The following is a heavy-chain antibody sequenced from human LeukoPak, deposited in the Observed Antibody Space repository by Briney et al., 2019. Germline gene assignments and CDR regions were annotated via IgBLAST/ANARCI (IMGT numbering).Heavy chain of an antibody. CDR3: ARAYHSSGGLGWFDP. Sequence: SETLSLTCAVYGGSFSGYYWSWIRHPPGKGLEWIGEINHTGSTNYNPSLKSRVTISADTSKNQFSLKLTSVTAADTALYYCARAYHSSGGLGWFDPWGQGTLVTVSS. V-gene: IGHV4-34*01. J-gene: IGHJ5*02. CDR2: INHTGST. CDR1: GGSFSGYY. D-gene: IGHD6-19*01.